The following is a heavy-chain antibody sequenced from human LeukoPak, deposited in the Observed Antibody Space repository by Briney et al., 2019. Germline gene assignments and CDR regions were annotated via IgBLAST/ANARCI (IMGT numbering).Heavy chain of an antibody. J-gene: IGHJ4*01. V-gene: IGHV4-34*01. Sequence: GSLRLSCAASGFTVSSNCMSWVRQSPGKGLEWIGEINQSGNTYYNTSLQSRVTMSVDSSKRQFSLKVTSVTAADTGFYYCARHRRSGTFFLSYFDYWGQGTLVTVSS. CDR3: ARHRRSGTFFLSYFDY. CDR1: GFTVSSNC. CDR2: INQSGNT. D-gene: IGHD1-26*01.